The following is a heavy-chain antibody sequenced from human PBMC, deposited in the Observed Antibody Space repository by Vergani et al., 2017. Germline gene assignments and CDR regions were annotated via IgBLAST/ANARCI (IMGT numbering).Heavy chain of an antibody. V-gene: IGHV7-4-1*02. D-gene: IGHD2-21*02. CDR3: VRGAVSAFFDY. CDR2: ISSSTGTP. J-gene: IGHJ4*02. CDR1: GYTFTNYP. Sequence: QVPLLQSGSELKKPGASVRISCEASGYTFTNYPLIWVRQAPGQGLEWMGWISSSTGTPTYAQGFTGRFVFSLDTSVNTAYLEISGLKPDDTAVYYCVRGAVSAFFDYWGQGTLVTVSS.